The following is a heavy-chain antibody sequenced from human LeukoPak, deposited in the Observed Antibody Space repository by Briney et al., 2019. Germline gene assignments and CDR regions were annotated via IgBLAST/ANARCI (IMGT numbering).Heavy chain of an antibody. D-gene: IGHD2-8*01. Sequence: SSVKVSCKASGGTFSSYAISWVRQAPGQGLEWMGRIIPIFGTANYAQKFQGRVTITADESTSTAYMELSSLRSEDTAVYYCARGHEGYCTNGVCYFDYWGQGTLVTVSS. CDR2: IIPIFGTA. V-gene: IGHV1-69*15. CDR1: GGTFSSYA. J-gene: IGHJ4*02. CDR3: ARGHEGYCTNGVCYFDY.